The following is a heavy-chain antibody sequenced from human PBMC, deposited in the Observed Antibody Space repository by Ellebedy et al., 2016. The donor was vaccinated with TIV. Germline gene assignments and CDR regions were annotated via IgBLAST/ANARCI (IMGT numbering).Heavy chain of an antibody. CDR3: ARALNHVDTVSTAPLDC. J-gene: IGHJ4*02. V-gene: IGHV3-30*03. Sequence: GESLKISCAASGFTFSTYGIHWVRQAPGTGLEWVALISYDGSNKYFADSVQGRFTISRDNSQNTLSLLMNSLRGDDTAIYYCARALNHVDTVSTAPLDCWGQGTLVTVSS. CDR1: GFTFSTYG. CDR2: ISYDGSNK. D-gene: IGHD5/OR15-5a*01.